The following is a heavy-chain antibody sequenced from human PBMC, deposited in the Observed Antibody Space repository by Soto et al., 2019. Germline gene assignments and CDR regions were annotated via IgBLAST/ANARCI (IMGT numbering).Heavy chain of an antibody. CDR1: GFTFSSYG. D-gene: IGHD3-22*01. CDR3: ARDSNYYDSSGSHIDY. J-gene: IGHJ4*02. Sequence: QVQLVESGGGVVQPGRSLRLSCAASGFTFSSYGMHWVRQAPGKGLEWVAVIWYDGSNKYYADSVKGRFTISRDNSKNTLYLQMNSLRAEDTAVYYCARDSNYYDSSGSHIDYWGQGTLVTVSS. V-gene: IGHV3-33*01. CDR2: IWYDGSNK.